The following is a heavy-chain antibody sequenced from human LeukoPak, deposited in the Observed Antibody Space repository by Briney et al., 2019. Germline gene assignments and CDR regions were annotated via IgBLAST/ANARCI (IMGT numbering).Heavy chain of an antibody. D-gene: IGHD5-18*01. V-gene: IGHV3-74*01. CDR1: GLTFSSYE. CDR2: INSDGSST. J-gene: IGHJ3*02. Sequence: GGSLRLSCAASGLTFSSYEMNWVRQAPGEGLVWVSRINSDGSSTSYADSVKGRFTISRDSAKNTLYLQMNSLRAEDTAVYYCVRDGYSYGFMLAFDIWGLGTRVTVSS. CDR3: VRDGYSYGFMLAFDI.